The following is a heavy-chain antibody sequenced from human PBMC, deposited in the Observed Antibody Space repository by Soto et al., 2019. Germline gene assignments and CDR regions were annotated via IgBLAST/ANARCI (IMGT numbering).Heavy chain of an antibody. CDR3: ARREFGSSPSFDI. J-gene: IGHJ3*02. D-gene: IGHD6-6*01. CDR1: VFGFSSYP. Sequence: GSLRLSCAASVFGFSSYPMSWVRQAPERGLAWVSGISEIGCLTYNADSVKGRFTISRDNSKNILYLQMNSLRAEDTALYYCARREFGSSPSFDI. CDR2: ISEIGCLT. V-gene: IGHV3-23*01.